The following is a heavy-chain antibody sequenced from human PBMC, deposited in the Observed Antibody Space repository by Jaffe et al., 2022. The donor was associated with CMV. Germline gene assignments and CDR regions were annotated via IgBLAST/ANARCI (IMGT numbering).Heavy chain of an antibody. Sequence: EVQLVESGGGLVQPGGSLRLSCAASGYTFSNHWMSWVRQAPGKGLEWVANINQDGSLKYSVASVKGRFTVSRDNARNSLFLQMNSLRAEDTAIYYCTRDSQGSRLYSSDYWGQGTLVTVSS. CDR1: GYTFSNHW. V-gene: IGHV3-7*03. J-gene: IGHJ4*02. CDR2: INQDGSLK. D-gene: IGHD2-2*01. CDR3: TRDSQGSRLYSSDY.